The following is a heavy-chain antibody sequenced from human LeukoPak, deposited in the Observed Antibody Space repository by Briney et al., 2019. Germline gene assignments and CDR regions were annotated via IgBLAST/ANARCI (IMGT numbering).Heavy chain of an antibody. CDR2: ISFGGSYK. J-gene: IGHJ2*01. CDR1: GFTFSHCG. V-gene: IGHV3-33*01. D-gene: IGHD1-26*01. Sequence: GGSLRLSCAASGFTFSHCGMHWVRQAPGKGLEWVAVISFGGSYKYYADSVKGRFTISRDDSKNTLFLQMNGLRAEDTAVYYCARDLLYSGSYSWYFDLWGRGIPVTVSS. CDR3: ARDLLYSGSYSWYFDL.